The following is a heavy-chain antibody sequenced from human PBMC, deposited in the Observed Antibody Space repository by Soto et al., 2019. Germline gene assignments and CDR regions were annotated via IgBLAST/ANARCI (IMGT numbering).Heavy chain of an antibody. V-gene: IGHV3-30-3*01. CDR2: ISYDGSNK. J-gene: IGHJ4*02. CDR1: GFTFSSYA. CDR3: ARGSNWARWLQLNPLFDY. Sequence: QVQLVESGGGVVQPGRSLRLSCAASGFTFSSYAMHWVRQAPGKGLEWVAVISYDGSNKYYADSVKGRFTISRDNSKNSLYLQMISLRAEDTAVYYCARGSNWARWLQLNPLFDYWGQGTLVTVSS. D-gene: IGHD5-12*01.